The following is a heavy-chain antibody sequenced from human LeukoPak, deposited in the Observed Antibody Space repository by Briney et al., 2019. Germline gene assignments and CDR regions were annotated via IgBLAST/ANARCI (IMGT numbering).Heavy chain of an antibody. D-gene: IGHD1-26*01. CDR2: IYPGDSDT. V-gene: IGHV5-51*03. CDR1: GYSFTSYW. CDR3: AREGLYTGSYTSHY. Sequence: KPGESLNSSGKGSGYSFTSYWIGWVRQMPGKGLEWMGIIYPGDSDTRYSPSFQGQVTVSADKSISTAYLQWSSLKASDTAMYYCAREGLYTGSYTSHYWGQGTLVTVSS. J-gene: IGHJ4*02.